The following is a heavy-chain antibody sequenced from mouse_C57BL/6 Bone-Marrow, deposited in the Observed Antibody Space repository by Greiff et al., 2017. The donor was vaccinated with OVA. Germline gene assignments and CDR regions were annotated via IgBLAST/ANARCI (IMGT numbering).Heavy chain of an antibody. CDR1: GFTFSSYA. Sequence: EVKLMESGGGLVKPGGSLKLSCAASGFTFSSYAMSWVRQTPEKRLEWVATISDGGSYTYYPDNVKGRFTISRDNAKNNLYLQMSHLKSEDTAMYYCARGPPVGYAMGYWGQGTSVTVSS. V-gene: IGHV5-4*03. J-gene: IGHJ4*01. CDR2: ISDGGSYT. CDR3: ARGPPVGYAMGY. D-gene: IGHD1-1*01.